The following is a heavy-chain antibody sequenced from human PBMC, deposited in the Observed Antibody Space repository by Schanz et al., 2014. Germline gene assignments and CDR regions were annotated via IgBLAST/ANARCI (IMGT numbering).Heavy chain of an antibody. V-gene: IGHV3-21*01. D-gene: IGHD6-13*01. CDR2: ISSSSSYI. CDR3: AREEGWGIAAAGPKHVYNGMDV. CDR1: GFTFSSYS. Sequence: EVQLVESGGGLVKPGGSLRLSCAASGFTFSSYSMNWVRQAPGKGLEWVSSISSSSSYIYYADSVKGRFTISRDNAKNSLYLQMNSLRAEDTAVYYCAREEGWGIAAAGPKHVYNGMDVWGQGTTVTVSS. J-gene: IGHJ6*02.